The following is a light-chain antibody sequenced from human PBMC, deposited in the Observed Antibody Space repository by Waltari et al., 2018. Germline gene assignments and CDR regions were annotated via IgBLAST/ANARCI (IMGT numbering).Light chain of an antibody. J-gene: IGLJ6*01. Sequence: QVGLTQPPSVSRGLGQTATLTCTGNGKNVGNEGAAWLQQHQGHPPRLLSYRNNNRPSGISERFSASRSGNTASLTITGLQPEDEADYYCSAWDTSLSGNVFGSGTKVTVL. CDR1: GKNVGNEG. CDR3: SAWDTSLSGNV. V-gene: IGLV10-54*04. CDR2: RNN.